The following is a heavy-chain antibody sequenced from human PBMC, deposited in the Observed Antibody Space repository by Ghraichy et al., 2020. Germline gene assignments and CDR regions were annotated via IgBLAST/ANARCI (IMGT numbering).Heavy chain of an antibody. J-gene: IGHJ3*02. CDR2: INPNSGGT. Sequence: ASVKVSCKASGYTFTGYYMHWVRQAPGQGLEWMGWINPNSGGTNYAQKFQGRVTMTRDTSISTAYMELSRLRSDDTAVYYCAQRGYSSGSDAFDIWGQGTMVTVSS. CDR1: GYTFTGYY. D-gene: IGHD6-19*01. CDR3: AQRGYSSGSDAFDI. V-gene: IGHV1-2*02.